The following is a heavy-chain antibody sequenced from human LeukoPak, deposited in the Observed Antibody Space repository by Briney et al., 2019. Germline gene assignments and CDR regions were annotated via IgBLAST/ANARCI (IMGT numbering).Heavy chain of an antibody. CDR3: ARENRFGRIPFDY. D-gene: IGHD3-10*01. J-gene: IGHJ4*02. Sequence: RASVKVSCKASGYTFTSYYMHWVRQAPGQRLEWMGWINAGNGNTKYSQKFQGRVTITRDTSASTAYMELSSLRSEDTAVYYCARENRFGRIPFDYWGQGTLVTVSS. CDR1: GYTFTSYY. V-gene: IGHV1-3*01. CDR2: INAGNGNT.